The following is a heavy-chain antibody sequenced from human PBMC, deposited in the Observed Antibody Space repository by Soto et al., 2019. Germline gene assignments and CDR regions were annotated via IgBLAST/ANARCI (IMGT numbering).Heavy chain of an antibody. CDR3: ARAVLGTATSYPDY. V-gene: IGHV4-31*03. CDR2: IYYSGST. J-gene: IGHJ4*02. Sequence: QVQLQESGPGLVKPSQTLSLTCTVSGGSISSGGYYWSWIRQHPGKGLEWIGYIYYSGSTYYNPSLRSRVTLSVDTYENQFSLKLSSVPAADMAVYYCARAVLGTATSYPDYWGQGTLVTVSS. CDR1: GGSISSGGYY. D-gene: IGHD4-17*01.